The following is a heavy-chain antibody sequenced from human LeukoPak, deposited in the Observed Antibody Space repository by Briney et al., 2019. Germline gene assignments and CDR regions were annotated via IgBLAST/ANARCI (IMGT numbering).Heavy chain of an antibody. V-gene: IGHV3-7*03. CDR3: ARDRGLRYFDSFDF. D-gene: IGHD3-9*01. CDR2: IRKDGSDK. CDR1: GFSFNGYW. Sequence: GGSLRLSCAASGFSFNGYWMSWVRQAPGKGLEWVAHIRKDGSDKYYLDSVKARFTISRDNVKNLVHLQMNGLRAEDTAVYYCARDRGLRYFDSFDFWGQGTRVTVSS. J-gene: IGHJ4*02.